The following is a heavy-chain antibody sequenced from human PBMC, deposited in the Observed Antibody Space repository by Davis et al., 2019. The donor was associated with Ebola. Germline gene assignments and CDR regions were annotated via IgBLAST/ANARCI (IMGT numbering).Heavy chain of an antibody. D-gene: IGHD1-26*01. V-gene: IGHV3-74*01. CDR3: ARDGEHYSDLDY. J-gene: IGHJ4*02. CDR1: GFTFSSYW. CDR2: IKSDGSTK. Sequence: GESLKISCAGSGFTFSSYWMHWVRQAPGKGLVWLSRIKSDGSTKSYADSVKGRFTISRDNAKNTLYLQMDSLRAEDTAVYYCARDGEHYSDLDYWGQGTLVTVSS.